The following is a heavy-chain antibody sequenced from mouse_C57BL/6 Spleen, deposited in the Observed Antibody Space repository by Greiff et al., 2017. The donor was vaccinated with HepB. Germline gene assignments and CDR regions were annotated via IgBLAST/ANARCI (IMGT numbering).Heavy chain of an antibody. CDR2: INPSNGGT. CDR1: GYTFTSYW. V-gene: IGHV1-53*01. J-gene: IGHJ1*03. Sequence: VQLQQPGTELVKPGASVKLSCKASGYTFTSYWMHWVKQRPGQGLEWIGNINPSNGGTNYNEKFKSKATLTVDKSSSTAYMQLSSLTSEDSAVYYGARDDGYFWYFDVWGTGTTVTVSS. CDR3: ARDDGYFWYFDV. D-gene: IGHD2-3*01.